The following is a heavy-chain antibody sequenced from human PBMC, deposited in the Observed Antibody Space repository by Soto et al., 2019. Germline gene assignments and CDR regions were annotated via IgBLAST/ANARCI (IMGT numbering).Heavy chain of an antibody. CDR2: ISSGSTYI. CDR1: GFTFSDFY. Sequence: QVQLVESGGGLVKPGGSLRLSCAASGFTFSDFYMSWIRQAPGKGLEWVSHISSGSTYINYVDSGKGRFTLSRDNAKNSLYLQMNSLRAEVTAVYYCARDSVTRGFDYWGQGTLVTVSS. J-gene: IGHJ4*02. V-gene: IGHV3-11*05. CDR3: ARDSVTRGFDY. D-gene: IGHD2-2*01.